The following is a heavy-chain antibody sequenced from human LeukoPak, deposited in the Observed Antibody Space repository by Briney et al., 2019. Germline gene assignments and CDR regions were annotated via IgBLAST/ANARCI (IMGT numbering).Heavy chain of an antibody. J-gene: IGHJ4*02. V-gene: IGHV3-73*01. CDR2: IRSKANSYAT. CDR1: GFSFSDSA. D-gene: IGHD3-10*01. CDR3: TSSDRIDSGSDLNY. Sequence: GGSLRLSCAASGFSFSDSAIHWVRQASGKGLEWVGRIRSKANSYATAHAASVKGRFTVSRDDSNDTAYLQMTILKTEDTAVYYCTSSDRIDSGSDLNYWGQGTLVTVSS.